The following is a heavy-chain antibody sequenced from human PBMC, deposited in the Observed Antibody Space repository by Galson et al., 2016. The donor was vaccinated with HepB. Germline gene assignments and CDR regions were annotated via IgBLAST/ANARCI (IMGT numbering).Heavy chain of an antibody. D-gene: IGHD3-16*02. CDR3: ATVDDTSLIDH. J-gene: IGHJ4*02. CDR2: ISGGGDNT. Sequence: SLRLSCAASGFTFTSYAMSWVRQAPGKGLEWVSAISGGGDNTYYADSVKGRFTISRDRSKNTLYLQMDSLRARDTAIYYRATVDDTSLIDHWGQGTRVTVSS. CDR1: GFTFTSYA. V-gene: IGHV3-23*01.